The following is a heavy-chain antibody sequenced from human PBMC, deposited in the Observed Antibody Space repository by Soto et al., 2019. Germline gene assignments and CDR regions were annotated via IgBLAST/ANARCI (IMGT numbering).Heavy chain of an antibody. CDR3: ARGEQSVVVPAAISRGYYYYYGMDV. CDR1: GGSVGSGSYY. D-gene: IGHD2-2*01. Sequence: SETLSLTGTVSGGSVGSGSYYWSWIRQPPSKGLERIGYIYYSGSTNYNPSLKSPVTISVDKSKHQFSLKLSSVTAADTPVDYCARGEQSVVVPAAISRGYYYYYGMDVWGQGTTVTLSS. V-gene: IGHV4-61*01. J-gene: IGHJ6*02. CDR2: IYYSGST.